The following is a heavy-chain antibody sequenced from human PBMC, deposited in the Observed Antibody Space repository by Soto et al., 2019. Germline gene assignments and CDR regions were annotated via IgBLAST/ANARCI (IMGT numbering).Heavy chain of an antibody. CDR2: INHSGST. D-gene: IGHD6-6*01. V-gene: IGHV4-34*01. CDR3: ARTSRFDC. CDR1: CGFFSDDF. Sequence: SEVKCPCYAAYCGFFSDDFCCVLRQPPGKGLEWIGEINHSGSTNYNPSLKSRVTMSVDTSKNQFSLKLSSVTAADTAVYYCARTSRFDCWGQGTLVTVS. J-gene: IGHJ4*02.